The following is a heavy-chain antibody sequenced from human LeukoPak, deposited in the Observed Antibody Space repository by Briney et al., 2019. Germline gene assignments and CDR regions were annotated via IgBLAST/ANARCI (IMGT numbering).Heavy chain of an antibody. V-gene: IGHV1-58*01. J-gene: IGHJ6*02. D-gene: IGHD4-17*01. CDR2: IVVGSGNT. CDR1: GFTFTSSA. Sequence: SVKVSCKASGFTFTSSAVQWVRQARGQRLEWIGWIVVGSGNTDYAQKFQERVTITRDMSTSTAYMELSSLRSEDTAVYYCAREAVRMTTVTTSLYYYYGMDVWGQGTTVTVSS. CDR3: AREAVRMTTVTTSLYYYYGMDV.